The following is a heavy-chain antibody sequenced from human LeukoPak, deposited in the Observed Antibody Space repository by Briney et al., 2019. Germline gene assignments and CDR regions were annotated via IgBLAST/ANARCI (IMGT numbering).Heavy chain of an antibody. CDR2: INPNSGGT. Sequence: ASVKVSCKASGYTFTGYYMHWVRQAPGQGLEWMGWINPNSGGTNYAQKFQGWVTMTRDTSISTAYMELSRLRSDDTAVYYCARDQYHGSGSSAMDVWGKGTTVTVSS. CDR3: ARDQYHGSGSSAMDV. CDR1: GYTFTGYY. D-gene: IGHD3-10*01. J-gene: IGHJ6*04. V-gene: IGHV1-2*04.